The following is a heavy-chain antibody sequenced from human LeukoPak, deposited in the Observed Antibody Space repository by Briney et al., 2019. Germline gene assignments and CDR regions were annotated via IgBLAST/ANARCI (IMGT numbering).Heavy chain of an antibody. CDR2: INHSGST. V-gene: IGHV4-34*01. D-gene: IGHD2-2*01. Sequence: SETLSLTCAVYGGSFSGYYWSWIRQPPGKGLEWIGEINHSGSTNYNPSLKSRVTISVDMSKNQFSLKLSSVTAADTAVYYCARERYCSSTSCLGWFDPWGQGTLVTVSS. CDR3: ARERYCSSTSCLGWFDP. CDR1: GGSFSGYY. J-gene: IGHJ5*02.